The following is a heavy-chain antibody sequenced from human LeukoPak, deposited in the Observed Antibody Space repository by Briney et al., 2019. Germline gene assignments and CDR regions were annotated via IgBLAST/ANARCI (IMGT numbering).Heavy chain of an antibody. CDR2: INPNSGGT. D-gene: IGHD1-7*01. CDR1: GYTFTGYY. Sequence: ASVKVSCKAPGYTFTGYYMHWVRQAPGQGLEWMGWINPNSGGTNYAQKFQGRVTMTRDTSISTAYMELSRLRSDDTAVYYCAREGLTGTTLPFDYWGQGTLVTVSS. J-gene: IGHJ4*02. V-gene: IGHV1-2*02. CDR3: AREGLTGTTLPFDY.